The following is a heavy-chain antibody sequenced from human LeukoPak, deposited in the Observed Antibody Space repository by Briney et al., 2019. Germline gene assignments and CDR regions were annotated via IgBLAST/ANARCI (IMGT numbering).Heavy chain of an antibody. CDR3: TTGSATGTGSGY. J-gene: IGHJ4*02. V-gene: IGHV3-49*04. D-gene: IGHD6-13*01. CDR2: IRSKPYGGTT. Sequence: PGRSLRPSCTASGFTFGDYVMSWVRQAPGKGLEWVGFIRSKPYGGTTEYAASVKGRFIISRDDSKTIAYLQMNSLKSEDTAVYYCTTGSATGTGSGYWGQGTLVTVSS. CDR1: GFTFGDYV.